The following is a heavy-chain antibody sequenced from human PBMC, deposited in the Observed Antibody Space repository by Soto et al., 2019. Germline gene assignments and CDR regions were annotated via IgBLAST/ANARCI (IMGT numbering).Heavy chain of an antibody. CDR3: AREGIQSRGADDAFDI. CDR1: GGTFSSYA. CDR2: IIPIFGTA. Sequence: ASVKVSCKASGGTFSSYAIGWVRQAPGQGLEWMGGIIPIFGTANYAQKFQGRVTITADESTSTAYMELSSLRSEDTAVYYCAREGIQSRGADDAFDIWGQGTMVTVSS. J-gene: IGHJ3*02. V-gene: IGHV1-69*13.